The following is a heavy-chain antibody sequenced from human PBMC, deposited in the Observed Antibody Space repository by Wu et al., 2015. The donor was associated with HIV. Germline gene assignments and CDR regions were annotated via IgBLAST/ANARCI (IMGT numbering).Heavy chain of an antibody. CDR1: GYTLIDYF. CDR3: ARRVEQLVRKDYYYYMDV. V-gene: IGHV1-2*02. D-gene: IGHD6-13*01. J-gene: IGHJ6*03. CDR2: INPNNGAT. Sequence: QVQLLQSGAEVRKPGASMRVSCRASGYTLIDYFLHWLRQAPGQGLEWMGWINPNNGATGYAQKFQGRVTLTRDMSISTAYMELSRLRSDDTAVYYXARRVEQLVRKDYYYYMDVWGKRATVTVS.